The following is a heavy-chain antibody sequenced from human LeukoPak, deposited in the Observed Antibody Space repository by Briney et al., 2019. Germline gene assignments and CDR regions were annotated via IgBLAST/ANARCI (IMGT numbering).Heavy chain of an antibody. J-gene: IGHJ4*02. CDR1: GGSFSGYY. D-gene: IGHD6-13*01. CDR3: ARALRPLAAAGLFDY. Sequence: SETLSLTCAVYGGSFSGYYWSWIRQPPGKGLEWIGEINHGGSTNYNPSLKSRVTISVDTSKNQFSLKLSSVTAADTAVYYCARALRPLAAAGLFDYWGQGTLVTVSS. CDR2: INHGGST. V-gene: IGHV4-34*01.